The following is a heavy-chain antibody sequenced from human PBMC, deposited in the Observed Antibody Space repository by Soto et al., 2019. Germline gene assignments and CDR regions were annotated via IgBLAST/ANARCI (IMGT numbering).Heavy chain of an antibody. J-gene: IGHJ5*01. CDR3: ARARGCSTAGCDGVSDS. CDR2: ISTSSTYI. D-gene: IGHD2-2*01. Sequence: EVQLVESGGGLVKPGGSLRLSCAATGFTFSSYSMNWVRQVPGKGLEWVSSISTSSTYIHYADSVKGRFTIFRDNDRNSLALQMNSLRAEDTAVYYCARARGCSTAGCDGVSDSWGQGTLVTVSS. CDR1: GFTFSSYS. V-gene: IGHV3-21*01.